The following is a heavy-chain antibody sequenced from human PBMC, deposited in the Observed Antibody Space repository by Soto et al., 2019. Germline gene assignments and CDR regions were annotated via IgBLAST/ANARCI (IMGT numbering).Heavy chain of an antibody. Sequence: GGSLRLSCAASGVAFSSYWMSWVRQAPGKGLEWVANIKQDGSEKYYVDSVKGRFTISRDNAKNSLYLQMNSLRVEDTAVYYCARRYSSSWSGFDTGGKGTLVTVS. V-gene: IGHV3-7*01. CDR2: IKQDGSEK. J-gene: IGHJ5*02. CDR1: GVAFSSYW. D-gene: IGHD6-13*01. CDR3: ARRYSSSWSGFDT.